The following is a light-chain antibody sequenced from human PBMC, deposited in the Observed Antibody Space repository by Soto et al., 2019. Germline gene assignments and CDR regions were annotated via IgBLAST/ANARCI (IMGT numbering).Light chain of an antibody. J-gene: IGKJ4*01. V-gene: IGKV3-11*01. CDR2: DAS. CDR3: QQRSNWPLT. Sequence: EIVLTQSPATLSLSPGERATLSCRASQSVSSYLAWYQQKPGQAPRLLIYDASNSATGIPARFSGSGSVTDFTLTISSLEPEEFAVYYRQQRSNWPLTFGGGTKVEIK. CDR1: QSVSSY.